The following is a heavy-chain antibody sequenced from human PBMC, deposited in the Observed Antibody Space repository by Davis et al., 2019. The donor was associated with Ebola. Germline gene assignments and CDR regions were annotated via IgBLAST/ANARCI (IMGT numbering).Heavy chain of an antibody. CDR3: ARVPPTYYYDSSGYSTRGGAFDI. CDR1: GSHIISHY. J-gene: IGHJ3*02. CDR2: IYYSRST. Sequence: PSETLSLTCTVSGSHIISHYWSWIRQPPGKGLEWIGYIYYSRSTNYNPSLKSRVTISVDTSKNQFSLKLSSVTAADTAVFYCARVPPTYYYDSSGYSTRGGAFDIWGKGTMVTVSS. D-gene: IGHD3-22*01. V-gene: IGHV4-59*11.